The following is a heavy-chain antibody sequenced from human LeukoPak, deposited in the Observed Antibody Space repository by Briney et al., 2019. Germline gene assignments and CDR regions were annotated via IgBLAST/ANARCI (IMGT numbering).Heavy chain of an antibody. D-gene: IGHD4-17*01. J-gene: IGHJ4*02. CDR3: ASQSHAYGDYTLFDY. V-gene: IGHV4-61*02. CDR2: IYRSGST. Sequence: PSETLSLTCTVSGGSISSGSYYWTWIRQPAGKVLEWIGRIYRSGSTNYNPSLKSRVTISVDTSKNQFSLKLSSVTAADTAVYYCASQSHAYGDYTLFDYWGQGTLVTVSS. CDR1: GGSISSGSYY.